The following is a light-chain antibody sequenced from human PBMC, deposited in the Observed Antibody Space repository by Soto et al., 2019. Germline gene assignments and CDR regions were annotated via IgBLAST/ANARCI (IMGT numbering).Light chain of an antibody. J-gene: IGLJ1*01. CDR1: SSDVGGYNY. CDR3: SSYAGPITFYV. V-gene: IGLV2-11*01. CDR2: DVN. Sequence: QSVLTQPRSVSGSPGQSVTISCTGTSSDVGGYNYVSWYQQHPGKAPKLMIYDVNKRPAGVSKRFSGSRSGDTASLTISGLQAEDEADYYCSSYAGPITFYVFGTGTKLTVL.